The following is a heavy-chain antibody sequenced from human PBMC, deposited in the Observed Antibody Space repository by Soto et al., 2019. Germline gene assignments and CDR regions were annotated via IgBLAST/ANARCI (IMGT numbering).Heavy chain of an antibody. CDR1: GGSISSGGYS. CDR3: ARGVLVPAAMLGRDYYYGMDV. CDR2: IYHSGST. Sequence: PSETLSLTCAVSGGSISSGGYSWTWIRQPPGKGLEWIGYIYHSGSTYYNPSLKSRVTISVDRSKNQFSLKLNSVTAEDTAVYYCARGVLVPAAMLGRDYYYGMDVWGQGTTVTVSS. J-gene: IGHJ6*02. V-gene: IGHV4-30-2*01. D-gene: IGHD2-2*01.